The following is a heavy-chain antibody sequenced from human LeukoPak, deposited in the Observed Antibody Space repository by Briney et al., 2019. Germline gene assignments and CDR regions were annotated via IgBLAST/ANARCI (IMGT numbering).Heavy chain of an antibody. CDR1: GGTFSSYA. V-gene: IGHV1-69*05. D-gene: IGHD6-13*01. Sequence: SVKVSCKASGGTFSSYAISWVRQAPGQGLEWVGGIIPIFGTANYAQKFQGRVTITTDESTSTAYMELSSLRSEDTAVYYCAREGASSSWLNWFDPWGQGTLVTVSS. CDR2: IIPIFGTA. J-gene: IGHJ5*02. CDR3: AREGASSSWLNWFDP.